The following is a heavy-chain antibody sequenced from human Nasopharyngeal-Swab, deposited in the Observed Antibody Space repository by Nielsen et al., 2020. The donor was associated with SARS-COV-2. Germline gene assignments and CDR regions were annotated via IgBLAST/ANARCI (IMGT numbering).Heavy chain of an antibody. D-gene: IGHD3-3*01. CDR3: ARSGRITIFGVFINYYYYMDV. J-gene: IGHJ6*03. V-gene: IGHV1-46*01. Sequence: WVRQAPGQGLEWMGIINPTGGSTSYAQKFQGRVTMTRDTSTSTVYMELSSLRSEDTAVYYSARSGRITIFGVFINYYYYMDVWGKGTTVTVSS. CDR2: INPTGGST.